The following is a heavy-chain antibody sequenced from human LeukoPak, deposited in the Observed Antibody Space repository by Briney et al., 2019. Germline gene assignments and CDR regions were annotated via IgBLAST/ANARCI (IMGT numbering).Heavy chain of an antibody. Sequence: SETLSLTCAVYGGSFSGYYWSWIRQPPGKGLEWIGEINHSGSTNYNPSLKSRVTISVDTSKNQFSLKLSSVTAADTAVYYCARGLTFGGDWMKGGMDVWGKGTTVTVSS. V-gene: IGHV4-34*01. CDR3: ARGLTFGGDWMKGGMDV. CDR1: GGSFSGYY. J-gene: IGHJ6*04. CDR2: INHSGST. D-gene: IGHD3-16*01.